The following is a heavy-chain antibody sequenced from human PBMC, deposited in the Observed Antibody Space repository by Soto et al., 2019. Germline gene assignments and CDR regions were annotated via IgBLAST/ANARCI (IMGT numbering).Heavy chain of an antibody. CDR1: GGSISSYY. CDR3: ARFNWYFDL. V-gene: IGHV4-59*08. CDR2: IYYSGST. J-gene: IGHJ2*01. Sequence: QVQLQESGPGLVKPSETLSLTCTVSGGSISSYYWSWIRQPPGKGLEWIGYIYYSGSTNYNPALKSRVTISVDTSKNQYSLKLSSVTAADTSVYYCARFNWYFDLWGRGTLVTVSS.